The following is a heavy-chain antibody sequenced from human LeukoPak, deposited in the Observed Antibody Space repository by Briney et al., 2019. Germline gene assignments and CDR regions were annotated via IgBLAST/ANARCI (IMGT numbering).Heavy chain of an antibody. D-gene: IGHD2-2*03. V-gene: IGHV3-74*01. CDR3: AKDALDIVVVPAAMPNNWFDP. J-gene: IGHJ5*02. CDR1: GFTFSSYW. Sequence: PGGSLRLSCAASGFTFSSYWMHWVRQAPGKGLVWVSRINSDGSSTSYADSVKGRFTVSRDNAKNTLYLQMNSLRAEDTAVYYCAKDALDIVVVPAAMPNNWFDPWGQGTLVTVSS. CDR2: INSDGSST.